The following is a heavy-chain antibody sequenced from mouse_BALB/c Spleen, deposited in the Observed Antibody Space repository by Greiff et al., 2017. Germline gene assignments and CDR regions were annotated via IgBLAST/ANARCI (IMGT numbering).Heavy chain of an antibody. CDR2: ISSGGSYT. CDR1: GFTFSSYA. J-gene: IGHJ4*01. Sequence: EVQVVESGGGLVKPGGSLKLSCAASGFTFSSYAMSWVRQSPEKRLEWVAEISSGGSYTYYPDTVTGRFTISRDNAKNTLYLEMSSLRSEDTAMYYCAREGVFYAMDYWGQGTSVTVSS. V-gene: IGHV5-9-4*01. CDR3: AREGVFYAMDY.